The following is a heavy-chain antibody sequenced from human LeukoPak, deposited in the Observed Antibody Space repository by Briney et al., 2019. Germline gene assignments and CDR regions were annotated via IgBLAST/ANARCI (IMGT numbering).Heavy chain of an antibody. J-gene: IGHJ4*02. Sequence: ASVKVSCKASGYTFTSYAMHWVCQAPGQRLEWMGWINAGNGNTKYSQKFQGRVTITRDTSASTAYMELSSLRSEDTAVYYCARNQNYDILTGYYEYYFDYWGQGALVTVSS. CDR2: INAGNGNT. D-gene: IGHD3-9*01. CDR1: GYTFTSYA. V-gene: IGHV1-3*01. CDR3: ARNQNYDILTGYYEYYFDY.